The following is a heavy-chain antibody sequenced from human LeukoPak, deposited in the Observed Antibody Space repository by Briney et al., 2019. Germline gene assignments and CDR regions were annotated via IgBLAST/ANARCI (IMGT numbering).Heavy chain of an antibody. CDR2: IYYSGST. J-gene: IGHJ4*02. D-gene: IGHD1-14*01. CDR1: GGSISSSSYY. Sequence: PSETLSLTCTVSGGSISSSSYYWGWIRQPPGKGLEWIGSIYYSGSTNYNPSLKSRVTISVDTSKNQFSLQLNSVTPEDTAVYYCSRGPGGFDYWGQGALVTVSS. V-gene: IGHV4-39*07. CDR3: SRGPGGFDY.